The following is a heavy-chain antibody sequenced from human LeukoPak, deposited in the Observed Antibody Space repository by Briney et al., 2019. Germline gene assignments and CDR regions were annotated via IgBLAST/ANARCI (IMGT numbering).Heavy chain of an antibody. Sequence: ASVTVSCKASGYTFTGYYMHWVRQAPGQGLEWMGWINPNSGGTNYAQKFQGWVTVTRDTSISTAYMELSRLRSDDTAVYYCARDGGYSYACDYWGQGTLVTVSS. CDR1: GYTFTGYY. CDR2: INPNSGGT. CDR3: ARDGGYSYACDY. J-gene: IGHJ4*02. D-gene: IGHD5-18*01. V-gene: IGHV1-2*04.